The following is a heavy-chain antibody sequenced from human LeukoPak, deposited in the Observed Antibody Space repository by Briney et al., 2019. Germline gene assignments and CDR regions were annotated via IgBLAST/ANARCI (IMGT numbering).Heavy chain of an antibody. CDR1: GFTFSSYA. CDR2: ISYDGSNK. CDR3: AKVQMGYCSSTSCGPFDY. D-gene: IGHD2-2*01. V-gene: IGHV3-30-3*01. Sequence: GGSLRLSCAASGFTFSSYAMHWVRQAPGKGLEWVAVISYDGSNKYYADSVKGRFTISRDNAKNSLYLQMNSLRAEDTALYYCAKVQMGYCSSTSCGPFDYWGQGTLVTVSS. J-gene: IGHJ4*02.